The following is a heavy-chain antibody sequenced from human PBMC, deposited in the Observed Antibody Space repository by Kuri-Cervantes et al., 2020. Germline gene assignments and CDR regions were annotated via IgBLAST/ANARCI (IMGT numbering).Heavy chain of an antibody. CDR2: ISYDGSNK. D-gene: IGHD5-24*01. CDR1: GFTFSSYG. J-gene: IGHJ6*02. Sequence: GGSLRLSCAASGFTFSSYGMHWVRQGPGKGLEWVAVISYDGSNKYYADSVKGRFTISRDNSKNTLYLQMNSLRAEDTAVYYCARDRRSRYYYYYYGMDVWGQGTTVTVSS. CDR3: ARDRRSRYYYYYYGMDV. V-gene: IGHV3-30*03.